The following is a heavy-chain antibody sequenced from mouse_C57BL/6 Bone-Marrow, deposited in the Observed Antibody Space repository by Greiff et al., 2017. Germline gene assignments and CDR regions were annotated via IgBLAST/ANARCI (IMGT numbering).Heavy chain of an antibody. Sequence: EVQLQQSGPGLVKPSPSLSLTCSVTGYSITSGYYWNWIRQFPGNKLEWMCYISYDGSNNYNPSLKNRISITRDTSKNQFFLKLNSVTTEDTATYYCARKWYFDYWGQGTTLTVSS. J-gene: IGHJ2*01. CDR2: ISYDGSN. CDR1: GYSITSGYY. CDR3: ARKWYFDY. V-gene: IGHV3-6*01. D-gene: IGHD2-1*01.